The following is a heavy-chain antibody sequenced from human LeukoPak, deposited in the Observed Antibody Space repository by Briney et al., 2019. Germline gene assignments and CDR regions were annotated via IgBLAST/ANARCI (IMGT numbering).Heavy chain of an antibody. CDR3: ARSYTASGYYYGVAY. CDR1: GFTFKSYW. V-gene: IGHV3-7*01. D-gene: IGHD3-22*01. CDR2: IKHDGREK. J-gene: IGHJ1*01. Sequence: GGSLRLSCAATGFTFKSYWLRWVRRAPGKGLTWVAPIKHDGREKHYVDSVKGRFAISRDNANNSLYLEMNGLRAEDTALYFCARSYTASGYYYGVAYWGQGTLVTVSS.